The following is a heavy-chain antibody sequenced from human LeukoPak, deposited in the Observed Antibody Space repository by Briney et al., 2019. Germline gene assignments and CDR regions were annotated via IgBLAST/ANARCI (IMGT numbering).Heavy chain of an antibody. CDR1: GGSISGYY. V-gene: IGHV4-4*07. CDR3: ARVTVFGVVTDYYYYCYMDV. D-gene: IGHD3-3*01. CDR2: IYTSGST. Sequence: SETLSLTCTVSGGSISGYYWSWIRQPAGKGLEWIGRIYTSGSTNYNPSLKSRVTMSVDTSKNQFSLKLSSVTAADTAVYYCARVTVFGVVTDYYYYCYMDVWGKGTTVTVSS. J-gene: IGHJ6*03.